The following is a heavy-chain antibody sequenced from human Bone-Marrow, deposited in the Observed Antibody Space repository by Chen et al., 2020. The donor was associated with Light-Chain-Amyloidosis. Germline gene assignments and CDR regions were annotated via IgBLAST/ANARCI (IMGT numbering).Heavy chain of an antibody. J-gene: IGHJ3*01. Sequence: QLQLQESGPGLVEPSQTLSLTCTVSGASIISSEYYWGWMRQAPGKGLEWIGSIFRGDITYYTSSLKSRVTLSVDTSNNHISLRLRSVTAGDTAIYYCARGPSEVEWGVVKSAFAFDFWGKGTMVTVSS. CDR1: GASIISSEYY. V-gene: IGHV4-39*07. D-gene: IGHD2-21*01. CDR3: ARGPSEVEWGVVKSAFAFDF. CDR2: IFRGDIT.